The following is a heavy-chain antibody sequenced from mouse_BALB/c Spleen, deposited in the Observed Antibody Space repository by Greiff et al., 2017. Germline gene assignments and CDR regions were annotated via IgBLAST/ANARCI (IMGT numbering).Heavy chain of an antibody. CDR1: GYAFTNYL. CDR2: INPGSGGT. D-gene: IGHD2-12*01. CDR3: ARKREYYNHY. Sequence: QVQLQQSGAELVRPGTSVKVSCKASGYAFTNYLIEWVKQRPGQGLEWIGVINPGSGGTNYNEKFKGKATLTADKSSSTAYMQLSSLTSDDSAVYFCARKREYYNHYWGQGTTLTVSS. J-gene: IGHJ2*01. V-gene: IGHV1-54*03.